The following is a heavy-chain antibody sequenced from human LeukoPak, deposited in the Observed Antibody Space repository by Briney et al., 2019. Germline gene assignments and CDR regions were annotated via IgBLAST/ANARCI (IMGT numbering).Heavy chain of an antibody. D-gene: IGHD4-23*01. CDR3: ARVHGYYTGIYYFDF. J-gene: IGHJ4*02. V-gene: IGHV1-18*01. CDR1: GYTFTSYG. Sequence: ASVRVSCKTSGYTFTSYGIAWVRQAPGQGLELMGWISTSNGNTKYVENFQGRVTMTTDTSTSTAYMEVRSLRSDDTALYYCARVHGYYTGIYYFDFWGQGSLVTVSS. CDR2: ISTSNGNT.